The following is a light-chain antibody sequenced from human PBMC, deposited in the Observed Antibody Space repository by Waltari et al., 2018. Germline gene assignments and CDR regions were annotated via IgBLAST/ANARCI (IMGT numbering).Light chain of an antibody. CDR3: SSYTSSSTLYV. Sequence: QSALTQPASVSGSPGQSITISCTGTSSDVGGYNYVSWYQLHPGKAPKLMIYEVSNRPSGVSNRFSVSKSGNTASLTISGLQAEDEADYYCSSYTSSSTLYVFGTGTKVTVL. CDR1: SSDVGGYNY. V-gene: IGLV2-14*01. J-gene: IGLJ1*01. CDR2: EVS.